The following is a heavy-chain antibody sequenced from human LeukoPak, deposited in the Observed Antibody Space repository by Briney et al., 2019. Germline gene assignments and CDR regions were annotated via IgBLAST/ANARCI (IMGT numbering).Heavy chain of an antibody. Sequence: SETLSLTCTVSGGSISSSNYYWGWIRQPPGKGLEWIGSIYYSGTTYYNPSLKSRVTISVDTSKNQFSLNLRSVTAADTAVYYCARGPPPDFDCWGQGTLVTVSS. V-gene: IGHV4-39*07. J-gene: IGHJ4*02. CDR3: ARGPPPDFDC. CDR1: GGSISSSNYY. CDR2: IYYSGTT.